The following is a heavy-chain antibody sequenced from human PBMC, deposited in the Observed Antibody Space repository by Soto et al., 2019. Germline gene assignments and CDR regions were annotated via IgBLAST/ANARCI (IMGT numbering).Heavy chain of an antibody. CDR3: ATAPRIYGDLGPSYFDY. CDR2: IYYSGST. Sequence: QVQLQESGPGLVKPSQTLSLTCTVSGGSISSGGYYWSWIRQHPGKGLEWIGDIYYSGSTYYNPSLKRRVTISVDTSKNQFSLKLSSVTAADTAVYYCATAPRIYGDLGPSYFDYWGQGTLVTVSS. J-gene: IGHJ4*02. CDR1: GGSISSGGYY. D-gene: IGHD4-17*01. V-gene: IGHV4-31*03.